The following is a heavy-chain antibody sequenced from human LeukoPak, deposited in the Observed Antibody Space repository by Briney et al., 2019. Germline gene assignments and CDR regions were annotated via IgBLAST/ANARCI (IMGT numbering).Heavy chain of an antibody. D-gene: IGHD3-3*01. CDR2: INHSGST. CDR1: GGPFGGYY. J-gene: IGHJ4*02. CDR3: ARGRASYDFWGGYLL. Sequence: SETLSLTCAVYGGPFGGYYWSWIRQSPGKGLEWNGEINHSGSTNYNPTLKSRVTISVDTSKNQFSLKLGSVTAAGTAVYYCARGRASYDFWGGYLLGGEGTLVTVSS. V-gene: IGHV4-34*01.